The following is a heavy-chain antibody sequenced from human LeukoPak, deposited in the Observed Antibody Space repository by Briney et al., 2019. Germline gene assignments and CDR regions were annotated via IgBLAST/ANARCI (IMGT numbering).Heavy chain of an antibody. V-gene: IGHV1-2*02. Sequence: ASVKVSCKASGYTFTGYYMHWVRQAPGQGLEWMGWINPNSGGTNYAQKFQGRVTMTRDTSISTAYMELSRLRSDDTAVYYCARDRGSTSPLRDYWGQGTLVTVSS. J-gene: IGHJ4*02. CDR2: INPNSGGT. CDR3: ARDRGSTSPLRDY. D-gene: IGHD2-2*01. CDR1: GYTFTGYY.